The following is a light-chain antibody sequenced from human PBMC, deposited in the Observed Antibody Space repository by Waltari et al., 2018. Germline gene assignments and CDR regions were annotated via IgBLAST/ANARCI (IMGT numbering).Light chain of an antibody. J-gene: IGKJ2*03. V-gene: IGKV1-5*03. CDR2: KAS. CDR1: QNIHNW. CDR3: QQYNTYPYS. Sequence: DTQLTQSPSTLSASIGDRVTITCRASQNIHNWLAWYQQRPGKAPNLLIYKASNLETGVPSRFSGSGSGTEFTLPISTLQPDDFATYYCQQYNTYPYSFGQGTKLEIK.